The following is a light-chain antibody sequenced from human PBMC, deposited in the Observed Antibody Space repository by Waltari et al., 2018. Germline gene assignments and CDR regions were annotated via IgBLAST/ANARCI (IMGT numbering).Light chain of an antibody. V-gene: IGKV1-9*01. CDR1: QGIYTY. Sequence: SVGDRVTITCRASQGIYTYLGWYQQKPGKAPKLLISSTSTLQSGVSSRFSGSGSGTEFTLTISSLQPEDFATYYCQQVKSYPVTFGQGTRLESK. J-gene: IGKJ5*01. CDR2: STS. CDR3: QQVKSYPVT.